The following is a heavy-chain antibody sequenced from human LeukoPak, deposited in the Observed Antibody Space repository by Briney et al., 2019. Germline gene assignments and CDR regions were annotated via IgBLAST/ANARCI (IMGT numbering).Heavy chain of an antibody. CDR2: INHSGST. V-gene: IGHV4-34*01. CDR1: GGSFSGYY. J-gene: IGHJ4*02. D-gene: IGHD1-26*01. Sequence: KPSETLSLTCAVYGGSFSGYYWSWIRQPPGKGLEWIGEINHSGSTNYNPSPKSRVTISVDTSKNQFSLKLSSVTAADTAVYYCASKVGTLYFDYWGQGTLVTVSS. CDR3: ASKVGTLYFDY.